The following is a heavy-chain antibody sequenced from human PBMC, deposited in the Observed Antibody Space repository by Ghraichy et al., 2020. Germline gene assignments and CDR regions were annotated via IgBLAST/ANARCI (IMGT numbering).Heavy chain of an antibody. V-gene: IGHV3-30*03. J-gene: IGHJ4*02. D-gene: IGHD6-19*01. CDR2: ISYYGSNK. CDR3: ARDRSSGGYGGLDN. CDR1: GFSFSSYG. Sequence: GGSLRLSCAASGFSFSSYGMNWVRQAPGKGLEWVAVISYYGSNKYYADSVKGRFTISRDSSKNTLYLQMNSLRAEDTAVYYCARDRSSGGYGGLDNWGQGTLVSVSS.